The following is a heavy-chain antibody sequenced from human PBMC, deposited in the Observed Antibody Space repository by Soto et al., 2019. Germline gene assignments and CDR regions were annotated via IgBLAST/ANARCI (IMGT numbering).Heavy chain of an antibody. D-gene: IGHD3-10*01. CDR2: IYHSGST. CDR3: ARGSTYYYGSGSYGLE. J-gene: IGHJ4*02. Sequence: QVQLQESGPGLVKPSQTLSLTCTVSGGSISSGGYYWSWIRQHPGKGLEWIGYIYHSGSTYYNPPLTSRVTISXXPXKXXCSLQLSSVAAADTAVYYCARGSTYYYGSGSYGLEWGQGTLVTVSS. V-gene: IGHV4-31*03. CDR1: GGSISSGGYY.